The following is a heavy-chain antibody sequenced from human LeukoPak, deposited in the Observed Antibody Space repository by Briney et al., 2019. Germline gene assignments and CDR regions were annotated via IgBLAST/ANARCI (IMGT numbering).Heavy chain of an antibody. J-gene: IGHJ6*04. CDR3: AELSITMIGGV. CDR1: GFTFSTYS. V-gene: IGHV3-21*01. D-gene: IGHD3-10*02. Sequence: GGSLRLSCVDSGFTFSTYSMNWVRQAPGKGLEWVSSISSSSSYIYYGDSVKGRFTISRDNAKNSLYLQMNSLRAEDTAVYYCAELSITMIGGVWGKGTTVTISS. CDR2: ISSSSSYI.